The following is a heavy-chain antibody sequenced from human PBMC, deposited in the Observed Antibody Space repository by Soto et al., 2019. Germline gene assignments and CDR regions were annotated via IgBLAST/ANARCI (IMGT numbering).Heavy chain of an antibody. D-gene: IGHD3-16*01. CDR2: ISYDGSNK. Sequence: WGSLRISCAASVFTFSIYCMHWVRPAPGKGLEWVAVISYDGSNKYYADSAKGRFTISRDNAKTSLYLQMNNLRAEDTATYYCASWADAADEDYFHHWGQGTLVTVSS. J-gene: IGHJ1*01. CDR1: VFTFSIYC. CDR3: ASWADAADEDYFHH. V-gene: IGHV3-30*03.